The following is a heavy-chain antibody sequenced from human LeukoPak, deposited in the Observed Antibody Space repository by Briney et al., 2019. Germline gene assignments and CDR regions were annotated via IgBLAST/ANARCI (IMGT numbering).Heavy chain of an antibody. V-gene: IGHV4-4*07. D-gene: IGHD3-22*01. J-gene: IGHJ4*02. Sequence: SETLPLTCTVSGYSISSGYYWSWIRQPAGKGLEWIGRIHTSGSTNYSPSLKSRVTMSVDTSKNQFSLKLSSVTAADTAVYYCARDRYYYDSSARYFDYWGQGTLVTVSS. CDR2: IHTSGST. CDR1: GYSISSGYY. CDR3: ARDRYYYDSSARYFDY.